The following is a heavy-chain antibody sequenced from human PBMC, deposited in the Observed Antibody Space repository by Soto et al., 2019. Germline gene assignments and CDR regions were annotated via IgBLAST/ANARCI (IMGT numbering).Heavy chain of an antibody. CDR3: AGGRIVVVGSRAYYGMDV. D-gene: IGHD3-22*01. Sequence: QVHLLLQSGAEVKKPGSSVKVSCKASGGTPSNSAISWVRQAPGQGLEWMGGIIPVFGLVKYAQNFQGSITITPDEFTNTAYMELSSLRPEDTALYYCAGGRIVVVGSRAYYGMDVWGQGTTVTVSS. CDR2: IIPVFGLV. CDR1: GGTPSNSA. V-gene: IGHV1-69*01. J-gene: IGHJ6*02.